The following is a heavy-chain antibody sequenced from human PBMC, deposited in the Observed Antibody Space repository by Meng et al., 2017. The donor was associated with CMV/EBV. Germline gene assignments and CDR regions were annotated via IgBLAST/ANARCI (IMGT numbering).Heavy chain of an antibody. CDR1: GFTFSSYG. CDR2: IWYDGSNK. CDR3: AKEQGSMRQHLAYYYYYGMDV. J-gene: IGHJ6*02. D-gene: IGHD6-13*01. Sequence: GGSLRLSCAASGFTFSSYGMHWVRQAPGKGLEWVAVIWYDGSNKYYADSVKGRFTISRDNSKNTLYLQMNSLSAEDTAVYYCAKEQGSMRQHLAYYYYYGMDVWGQGTTVTVSS. V-gene: IGHV3-33*06.